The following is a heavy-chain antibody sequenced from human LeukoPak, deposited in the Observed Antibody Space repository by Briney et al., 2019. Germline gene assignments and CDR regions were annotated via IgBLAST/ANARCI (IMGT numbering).Heavy chain of an antibody. D-gene: IGHD3-22*01. CDR1: GGSISSYY. V-gene: IGHV4-4*07. Sequence: PSETLSLTCTVSGGSISSYYWSWIRQPAGKGLEWIGRIYTSGSTNYNPSLKSRVTMSVDTSKNQFPLKLSSVTAADTAVYYCARGLGGTMIVVVGYGAFDIWGQGTMVTVSS. CDR2: IYTSGST. CDR3: ARGLGGTMIVVVGYGAFDI. J-gene: IGHJ3*02.